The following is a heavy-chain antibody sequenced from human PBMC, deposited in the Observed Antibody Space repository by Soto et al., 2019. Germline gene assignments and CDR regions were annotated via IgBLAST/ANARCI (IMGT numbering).Heavy chain of an antibody. CDR2: MNPNSGNT. CDR1: GYTFTSYD. V-gene: IGHV1-8*01. J-gene: IGHJ3*02. Sequence: GASVKVSCKASGYTFTSYDINWVRQATGQGLEWMGWMNPNSGNTGYAQKFQGRVTMTRNTSISTAYMELSSLRSEDTAVYYCASDTSGWFAFDIWGQGTMVTVSS. D-gene: IGHD3-10*01. CDR3: ASDTSGWFAFDI.